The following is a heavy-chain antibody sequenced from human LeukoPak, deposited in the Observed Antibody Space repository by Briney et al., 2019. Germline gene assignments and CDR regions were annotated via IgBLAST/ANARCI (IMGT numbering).Heavy chain of an antibody. D-gene: IGHD7-27*01. CDR1: GGSFSGYY. V-gene: IGHV4-34*01. Sequence: SETLSLTCAVYGGSFSGYYWSWIRQPPGKGLEWIGEINHSGSTNYNPSLKSRVTISVDTSKNQFSLKLSSVTAADTAVYYCATWGENFDYWGQGTPVTVSS. CDR3: ATWGENFDY. CDR2: INHSGST. J-gene: IGHJ4*02.